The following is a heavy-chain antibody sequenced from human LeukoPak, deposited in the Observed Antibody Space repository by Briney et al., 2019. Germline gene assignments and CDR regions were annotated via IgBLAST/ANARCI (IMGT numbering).Heavy chain of an antibody. CDR3: ARDRSFYYYDSSGTQD. CDR2: VCAYNGNT. V-gene: IGHV1-18*01. Sequence: ASVKVSCKASRYTFTSYGISWVRQAPGHGVEWMGWVCAYNGNTNSAQKFQSRDTMTTDTSTRTAYMELRSLKSDDTAVYYCARDRSFYYYDSSGTQDWGQGTLVTVSS. J-gene: IGHJ1*01. CDR1: RYTFTSYG. D-gene: IGHD3-22*01.